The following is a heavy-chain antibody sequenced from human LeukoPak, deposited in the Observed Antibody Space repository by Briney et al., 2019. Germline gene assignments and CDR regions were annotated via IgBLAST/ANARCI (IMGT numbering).Heavy chain of an antibody. J-gene: IGHJ4*02. CDR2: ISYDGSNK. D-gene: IGHD2-15*01. CDR3: ARVPTGYCSGGSCYPWYYFDY. Sequence: GGSLRLSCAASGFTSSNYAMHWVRQAPGKGLEWVAVISYDGSNKYYADSVKGRFTISRDNSKNTLYLQINSLRAEDTAVYYCARVPTGYCSGGSCYPWYYFDYWGQGTLVTVSS. CDR1: GFTSSNYA. V-gene: IGHV3-30-3*01.